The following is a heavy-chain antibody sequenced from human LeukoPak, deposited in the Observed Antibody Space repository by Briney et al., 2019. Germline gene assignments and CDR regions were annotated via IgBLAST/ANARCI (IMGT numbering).Heavy chain of an antibody. V-gene: IGHV3-48*03. J-gene: IGHJ6*04. Sequence: GGSLRLSCAASGFTFSGYEMNWVRQAPGKGLEWVSYISSSGSTIYYADSVKGRFTISRDNAKNSLYLQMNSLRAEDTAVYYCARTDLWYYGMDVWGKGTTVTVSS. CDR2: ISSSGSTI. CDR3: ARTDLWYYGMDV. D-gene: IGHD3-3*01. CDR1: GFTFSGYE.